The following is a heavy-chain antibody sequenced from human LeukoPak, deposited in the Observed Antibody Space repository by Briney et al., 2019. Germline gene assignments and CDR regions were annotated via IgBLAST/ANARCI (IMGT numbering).Heavy chain of an antibody. CDR3: ATRGHLRLYFDL. J-gene: IGHJ2*01. D-gene: IGHD3-10*01. CDR1: GYTLTELS. Sequence: GASVKVSCKVSGYTLTELSMRWVRQAPGKGLEWMGGFDPEDGETIYAQKFQGRVTMTEDTSTDTAYMELSSLRSEDTAVYYCATRGHLRLYFDLWGRGTLVTVSS. V-gene: IGHV1-24*01. CDR2: FDPEDGET.